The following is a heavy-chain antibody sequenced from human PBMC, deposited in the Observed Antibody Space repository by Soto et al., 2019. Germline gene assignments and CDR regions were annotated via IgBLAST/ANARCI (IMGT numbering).Heavy chain of an antibody. V-gene: IGHV3-33*01. D-gene: IGHD1-26*01. J-gene: IGHJ6*02. CDR2: IWSDGRNK. CDR1: GFTFSSYG. CDR3: ARGGVMSGSYYYYYGMDV. Sequence: QVQLVESGGGVVQPGRSLRLSCEASGFTFSSYGMHWVRQAPGKGLEWVAVIWSDGRNKYYADSVKGRFTISRDNSNNTLYLQMNSVRAGDTAVYYCARGGVMSGSYYYYYGMDVWGQGATVTVSS.